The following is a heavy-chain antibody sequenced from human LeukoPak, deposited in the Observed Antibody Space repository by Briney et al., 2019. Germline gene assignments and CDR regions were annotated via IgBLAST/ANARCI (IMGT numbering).Heavy chain of an antibody. J-gene: IGHJ4*02. CDR1: GFTFSSYS. Sequence: GGSLTRSCAASGFTFSSYSMNWVRQAPGKGREGVSYINSSSSTIYYADSVKGRFTISRDKAKNSLYLQMNSLRAEDTAVYYCARRTGWLFDYWGQGTLVTVSS. D-gene: IGHD3-22*01. V-gene: IGHV3-48*01. CDR2: INSSSSTI. CDR3: ARRTGWLFDY.